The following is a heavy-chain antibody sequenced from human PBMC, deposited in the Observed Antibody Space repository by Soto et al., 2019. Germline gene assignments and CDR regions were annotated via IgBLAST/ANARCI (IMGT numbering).Heavy chain of an antibody. CDR1: GGTFSSYA. CDR2: IIPIFNTT. CDR3: ARDLGGSGWLSDCFDY. D-gene: IGHD6-19*01. Sequence: QVQLVQSGTEVKKPGSSVKVSCKPSGGTFSSYAISWVRQAHGQGLEWMGGIIPIFNTTNYAQKFQGRVTITADKSTSTAYMELRSLRSEDTAVYYCARDLGGSGWLSDCFDYGGQGTLVTVSS. J-gene: IGHJ4*02. V-gene: IGHV1-69*06.